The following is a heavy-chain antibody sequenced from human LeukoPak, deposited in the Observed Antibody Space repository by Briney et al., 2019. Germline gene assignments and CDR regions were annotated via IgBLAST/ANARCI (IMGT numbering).Heavy chain of an antibody. V-gene: IGHV3-48*01. Sequence: GGSLRLSCAASGFTFSSYSMNWVRQAPGKGLEWVSYIDTGSTTISYADSLKGRFTISRDNAKNSLFLQMNRLRAEDTAVYYCARAVWYYDSSGYAVGVYFDSWGQGTIVTVSS. CDR2: IDTGSTTI. CDR1: GFTFSSYS. J-gene: IGHJ4*02. CDR3: ARAVWYYDSSGYAVGVYFDS. D-gene: IGHD3-22*01.